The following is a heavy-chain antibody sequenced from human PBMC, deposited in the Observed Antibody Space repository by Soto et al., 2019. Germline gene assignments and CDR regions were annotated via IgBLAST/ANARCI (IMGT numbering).Heavy chain of an antibody. CDR2: IASGRGDI. CDR1: GSTFSSYS. D-gene: IGHD6-19*01. Sequence: GGSLRLSCTASGSTFSSYSMNWVRQAPGKGLEWVSSIASGRGDIYYADSVKGRFVGSRDNAKNSLFLQMNNLTAEDTAVYYCAPLTSGWYGEIDYWGQGTLVTVSS. CDR3: APLTSGWYGEIDY. J-gene: IGHJ4*02. V-gene: IGHV3-21*01.